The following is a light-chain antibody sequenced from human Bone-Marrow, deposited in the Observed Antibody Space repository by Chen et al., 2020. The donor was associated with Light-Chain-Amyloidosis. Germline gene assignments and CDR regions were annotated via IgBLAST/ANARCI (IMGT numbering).Light chain of an antibody. CDR3: QSSDSSGNYEV. CDR1: ALPNHY. V-gene: IGLV3-25*03. J-gene: IGLJ3*02. Sequence: SYELTQPPSVSVSPGQTARITCSGDALPNHYGYWYQQKPGQAPLLIIYKDTERPSGIPERFSGSSSGTTVTLTISGVQAEDEADYYCQSSDSSGNYEVFGGGTKLTVL. CDR2: KDT.